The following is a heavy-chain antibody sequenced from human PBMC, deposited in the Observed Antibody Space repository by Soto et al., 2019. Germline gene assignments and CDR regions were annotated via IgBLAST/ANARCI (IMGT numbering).Heavy chain of an antibody. Sequence: PGESLKISCKGSGDSFTTNWIGWVRQMPGKGLEWMGAIYPGNSETKYSPSFQGQVTISADKSIRTAYVQWSSLKASDTAMYFCARGYCSGGSCYYYYGLDVWGQGTTVTVSS. CDR3: ARGYCSGGSCYYYYGLDV. V-gene: IGHV5-51*01. J-gene: IGHJ6*02. D-gene: IGHD2-15*01. CDR2: IYPGNSET. CDR1: GDSFTTNW.